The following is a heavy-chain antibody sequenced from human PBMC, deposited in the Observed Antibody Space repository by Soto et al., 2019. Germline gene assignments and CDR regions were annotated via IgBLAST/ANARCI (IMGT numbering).Heavy chain of an antibody. CDR3: ARALMVYAARYYYYGMDV. Sequence: SETLSLTCAVYGGSFSGYYWSWIRQPPGKGLEWIGEVNHSGSTNYNPSLKSRVTISVDTSKNQFSLKLSSVTAADTAVYYCARALMVYAARYYYYGMDVWGQGTTVTVSS. J-gene: IGHJ6*02. CDR2: VNHSGST. D-gene: IGHD2-8*01. V-gene: IGHV4-34*01. CDR1: GGSFSGYY.